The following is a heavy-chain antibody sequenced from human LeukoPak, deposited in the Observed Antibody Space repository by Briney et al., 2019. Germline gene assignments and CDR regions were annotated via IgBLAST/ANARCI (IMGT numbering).Heavy chain of an antibody. Sequence: GGTLRPSCAASGFSFSSHGMSWVRQAPGKGLEWVSGIIGGAGSTHYADSVKGRFTISGDNSKNTLFLQMNSLRAEDTAVYYCAHGAMYQLDYWGQGTLVTVSS. J-gene: IGHJ4*02. V-gene: IGHV3-23*01. D-gene: IGHD2-2*01. CDR3: AHGAMYQLDY. CDR1: GFSFSSHG. CDR2: IIGGAGST.